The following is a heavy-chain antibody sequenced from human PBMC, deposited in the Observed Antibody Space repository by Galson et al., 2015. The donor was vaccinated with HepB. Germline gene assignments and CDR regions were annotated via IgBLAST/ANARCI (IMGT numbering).Heavy chain of an antibody. V-gene: IGHV3-30-3*01. Sequence: SLRLSCAASGFTFSSYAMHWVRQAPGKGLEWVAVISYDGSNKYYADSVKGRFTISRDNSKNTLYLQMNSLRAEDTAVYYCARDLSIVVVPAAILGRLYCSGGSCSLGYWGQGTLVTVSS. CDR1: GFTFSSYA. J-gene: IGHJ4*02. CDR2: ISYDGSNK. D-gene: IGHD2-2*01. CDR3: ARDLSIVVVPAAILGRLYCSGGSCSLGY.